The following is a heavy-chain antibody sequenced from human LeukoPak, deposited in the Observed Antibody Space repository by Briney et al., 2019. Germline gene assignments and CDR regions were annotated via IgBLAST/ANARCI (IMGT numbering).Heavy chain of an antibody. D-gene: IGHD3-10*01. J-gene: IGHJ4*02. V-gene: IGHV3-7*01. CDR1: GFTFSDSW. CDR2: INQDGSEN. Sequence: GGSLRLSCAASGFTFSDSWMGWVRQAPGKGLEWVANINQDGSENYYVDSVKGRFTISRDNAKNSLYLQMNSLRAEDTAVYYCTKGRSNHYWGQGTLVTVST. CDR3: TKGRSNHY.